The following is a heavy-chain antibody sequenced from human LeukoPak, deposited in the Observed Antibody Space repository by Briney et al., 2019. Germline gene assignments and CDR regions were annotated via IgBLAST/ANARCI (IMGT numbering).Heavy chain of an antibody. CDR2: MNPNSGNT. V-gene: IGHV1-8*03. D-gene: IGHD3-9*01. J-gene: IGHJ5*02. CDR1: GYTFTSYD. Sequence: ASVKVSCKASGYTFTSYDINWVRQATGQGLEWMGWMNPNSGNTGYAQKFQGRVTITRNTSISTAYMELSSLRPEDTAVYYCARGPRRSYYDILTGSPYWFDPWGQGTLVTVSS. CDR3: ARGPRRSYYDILTGSPYWFDP.